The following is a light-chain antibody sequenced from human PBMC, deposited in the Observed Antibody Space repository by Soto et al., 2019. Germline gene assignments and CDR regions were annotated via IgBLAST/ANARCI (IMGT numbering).Light chain of an antibody. CDR3: FSYTSSGTYV. V-gene: IGLV2-14*01. CDR2: EVS. J-gene: IGLJ1*01. Sequence: LTQPASVSGSPGQSITISCTGTSSDVGNYKYVSWYQQHPGKAPKPMIYEVSNRPSGVSNRFSGSKSGNTASLTISGLQAEDETDYYCFSYTSSGTYVFGTGTKVTVL. CDR1: SSDVGNYKY.